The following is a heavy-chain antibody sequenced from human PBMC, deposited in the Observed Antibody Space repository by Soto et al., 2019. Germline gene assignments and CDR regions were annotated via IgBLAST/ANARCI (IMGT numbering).Heavy chain of an antibody. J-gene: IGHJ6*02. CDR3: AREDLDSSGYYYYYYGMDV. V-gene: IGHV3-72*01. CDR2: TRNKANSYTT. CDR1: GFTFSDHY. D-gene: IGHD3-22*01. Sequence: PGGSLRLSCAASGFTFSDHYMDWVRQAPGKGLEWVGRTRNKANSYTTEYAASVKGRFTISRDDSKNSLYLQMNSLKTEDTAVYYCAREDLDSSGYYYYYYGMDVWGQGTTVTVSS.